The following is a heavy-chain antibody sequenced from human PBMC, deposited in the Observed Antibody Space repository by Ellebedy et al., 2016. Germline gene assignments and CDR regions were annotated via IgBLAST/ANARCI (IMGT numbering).Heavy chain of an antibody. J-gene: IGHJ3*01. CDR2: IDTSDSYS. D-gene: IGHD6-19*01. CDR3: VRQRKASSGWYGGEF. V-gene: IGHV5-10-1*01. Sequence: GESLKISCKGSGYTFTSHWISWVRQVPGKGLEWMGRIDTSDSYSNYRPSLKVHVSISADKSTTTAYLQWSSLRAPDTAMYYCVRQRKASSGWYGGEFWGQGTMVTVSS. CDR1: GYTFTSHW.